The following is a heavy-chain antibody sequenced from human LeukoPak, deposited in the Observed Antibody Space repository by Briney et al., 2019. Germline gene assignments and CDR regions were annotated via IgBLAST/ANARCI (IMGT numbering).Heavy chain of an antibody. V-gene: IGHV3-53*01. J-gene: IGHJ4*02. Sequence: GGSLRLSCAASGFTVSSNYMSWVRQAPGKGLEWVSVIYSGGSTYYADSVKGRFTISRDNSKNTLYLQMNSLRAEDTAVYYCARGPDYDILTGYYSQVEREDYWGQGTLVTVSS. CDR3: ARGPDYDILTGYYSQVEREDY. CDR1: GFTVSSNY. D-gene: IGHD3-9*01. CDR2: IYSGGST.